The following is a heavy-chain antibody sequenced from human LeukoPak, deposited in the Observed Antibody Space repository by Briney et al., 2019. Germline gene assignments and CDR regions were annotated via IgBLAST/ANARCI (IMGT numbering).Heavy chain of an antibody. CDR1: GFTFSNYA. V-gene: IGHV3-23*01. D-gene: IGHD5-18*01. CDR2: ISGTGDNT. CDR3: ARGGSDTAMAHDY. J-gene: IGHJ4*02. Sequence: PGGSLRLSCAASGFTFSNYAMRWVRQAPGRGLEWVSYISGTGDNTHYADSVKGRLTISRDDAKNTLYLQVNSLRAEDTAVYFCARGGSDTAMAHDYWGQGTLVTVSS.